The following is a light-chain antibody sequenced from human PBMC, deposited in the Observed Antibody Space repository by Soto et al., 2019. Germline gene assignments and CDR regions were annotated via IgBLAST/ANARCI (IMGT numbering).Light chain of an antibody. J-gene: IGLJ1*01. Sequence: QPVLTQPPSVSGAPGQRVTISCTGSSSNIGATYDVQWYQQLPGTAPKLLIYGNSNRPSGVPDRFSGSKSGTSASLAITGLQADDEADYYCQSYDSSLSAHDVFGTGTKLTVL. CDR3: QSYDSSLSAHDV. CDR1: SSNIGATYD. V-gene: IGLV1-40*01. CDR2: GNS.